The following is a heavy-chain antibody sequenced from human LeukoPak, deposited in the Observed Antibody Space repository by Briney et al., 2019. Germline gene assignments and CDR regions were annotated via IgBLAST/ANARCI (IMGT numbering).Heavy chain of an antibody. D-gene: IGHD3-3*01. Sequence: ASVKVSCKASGYTFTGYYMHWVRQAPGQGLEWMGWINPNSGGTNYAQKFQGRVTMTRDTSISTAYMELSRLRSDDTAVYDCARDLKFWCGYVFDYWGQGTLVTVSS. J-gene: IGHJ4*02. CDR3: ARDLKFWCGYVFDY. CDR2: INPNSGGT. V-gene: IGHV1-2*02. CDR1: GYTFTGYY.